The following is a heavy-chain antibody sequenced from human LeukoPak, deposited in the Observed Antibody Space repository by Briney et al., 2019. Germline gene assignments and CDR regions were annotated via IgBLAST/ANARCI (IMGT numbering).Heavy chain of an antibody. Sequence: SETLSLTCTVSGGSISSYYWSWIRQPAGKGLEWIGRIYTSGSTNYNPSLKSRVTTSVDTSKNQFSLKLSSVTAADTAVYYCATGSRGYSYGPLDYWGQGTLVTVSS. CDR1: GGSISSYY. J-gene: IGHJ4*02. CDR3: ATGSRGYSYGPLDY. CDR2: IYTSGST. V-gene: IGHV4-4*07. D-gene: IGHD5-18*01.